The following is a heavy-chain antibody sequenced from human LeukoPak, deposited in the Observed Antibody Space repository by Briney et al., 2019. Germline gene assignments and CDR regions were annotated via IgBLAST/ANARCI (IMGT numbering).Heavy chain of an antibody. V-gene: IGHV4-38-2*02. CDR3: AYGDYEGVFDY. CDR1: TYSISSNYY. D-gene: IGHD4-17*01. Sequence: PSETLSLTCTVSTYSISSNYYWGWIRQPPGKGLEWIGSIYHSGGNYYNPSLKSRVTISVDTSKNQFSLKLSSVTAADTAVYYCAYGDYEGVFDYWGQGTLVTVSS. J-gene: IGHJ4*02. CDR2: IYHSGGN.